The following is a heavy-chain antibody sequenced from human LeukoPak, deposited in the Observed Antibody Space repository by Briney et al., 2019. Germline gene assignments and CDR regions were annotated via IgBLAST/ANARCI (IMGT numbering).Heavy chain of an antibody. Sequence: GGSLRLSCAASGFIVSNNYMIWVRQAPGQGLEWVSVIYSGGSTDYADSVKGRFTISRDNSENTVYLQMNSLRAEDTAVYFCARSPHYDSSGYYYYFDYWGQGTLVTVSS. D-gene: IGHD3-22*01. CDR2: IYSGGST. J-gene: IGHJ4*02. CDR3: ARSPHYDSSGYYYYFDY. V-gene: IGHV3-53*01. CDR1: GFIVSNNY.